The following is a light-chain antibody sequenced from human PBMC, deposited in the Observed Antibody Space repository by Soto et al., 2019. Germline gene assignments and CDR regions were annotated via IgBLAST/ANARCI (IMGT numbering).Light chain of an antibody. V-gene: IGKV1-5*01. CDR1: QNVRRW. CDR3: QHYDSYPLT. J-gene: IGKJ4*01. CDR2: DAS. Sequence: DIQMTQSPSALSASVGDRVTISCRASQNVRRWLAWYQQKPGKAPKVLMYDASSLQSGVPPRFSGSGSGTDFTLTISSLQADDFATYYCQHYDSYPLTFGGGTKVEIK.